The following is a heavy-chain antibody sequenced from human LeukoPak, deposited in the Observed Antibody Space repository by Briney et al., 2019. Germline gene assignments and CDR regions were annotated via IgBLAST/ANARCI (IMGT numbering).Heavy chain of an antibody. V-gene: IGHV1-69*05. CDR1: GGTFSSYA. CDR2: IIPIFGTA. CDR3: ARGVLMVYAPYYFDY. Sequence: SVKVSCKASGGTFSSYAISWVRQAPGQGLEWTGGIIPIFGTANYAQKFQGRVTITTDESTSTAYMELSSLRSEDTAVYYCARGVLMVYAPYYFDYWGQGTLVTVSS. J-gene: IGHJ4*02. D-gene: IGHD2-8*01.